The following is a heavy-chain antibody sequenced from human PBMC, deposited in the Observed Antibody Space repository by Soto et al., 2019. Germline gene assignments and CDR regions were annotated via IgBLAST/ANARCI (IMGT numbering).Heavy chain of an antibody. CDR3: ARGSSSWQTKDY. D-gene: IGHD6-13*01. V-gene: IGHV5-10-1*01. CDR2: IDPSDSYT. J-gene: IGHJ4*02. Sequence: GESLKISCKGSGYRFTSYWISWVRQMPGKGLEWMGRIDPSDSYTNYSPSFQGHVTISADKSISTAYLQWSSLKASDTAMYYCARGSSSWQTKDYWGQGTLVTVSS. CDR1: GYRFTSYW.